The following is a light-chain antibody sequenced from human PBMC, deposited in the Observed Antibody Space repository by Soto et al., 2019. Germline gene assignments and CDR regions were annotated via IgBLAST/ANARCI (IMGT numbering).Light chain of an antibody. V-gene: IGLV2-14*01. Sequence: QSVLTQPASVSESPGQSITISCTGTSSDIGRYNFVSWYQQHPGKAPKLLVYEVTNRPSGVSNRFSGSKSGNTASLTIFGLQTEDEADYYCSSYTSVTTFVVFGTGTKVTVL. CDR1: SSDIGRYNF. J-gene: IGLJ1*01. CDR2: EVT. CDR3: SSYTSVTTFVV.